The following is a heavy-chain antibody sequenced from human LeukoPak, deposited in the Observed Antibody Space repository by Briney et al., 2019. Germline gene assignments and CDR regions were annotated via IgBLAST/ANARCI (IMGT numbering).Heavy chain of an antibody. CDR1: GGSISSSTSY. CDR2: IYYSGST. V-gene: IGHV4-39*01. J-gene: IGHJ4*02. CDR3: ARYYCGGDCYSGYFDY. D-gene: IGHD2-21*02. Sequence: KPWETLSLTCSVSGGSISSSTSYWGWIRQPPGKGLEWIGSIYYSGSTYYNPSLKSRVTISVDTSKKQFSLKLSSVTAADSAVYYCARYYCGGDCYSGYFDYWGQGTLVTVSS.